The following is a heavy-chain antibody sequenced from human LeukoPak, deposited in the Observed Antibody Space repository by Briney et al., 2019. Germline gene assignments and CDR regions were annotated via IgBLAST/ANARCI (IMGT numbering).Heavy chain of an antibody. CDR3: ARGPNHYYYMDV. CDR2: INPGGGVT. Sequence: ASVKVSCKASGYSFTGYYLHWVRQAPGQGHEWMGWINPGGGVTKSAQRFQGRVTMTTDKSINTVYMELSRLTSDDTAVYFCARGPNHYYYMDVWGTGTTVTVSS. D-gene: IGHD2-8*01. J-gene: IGHJ6*03. V-gene: IGHV1-2*02. CDR1: GYSFTGYY.